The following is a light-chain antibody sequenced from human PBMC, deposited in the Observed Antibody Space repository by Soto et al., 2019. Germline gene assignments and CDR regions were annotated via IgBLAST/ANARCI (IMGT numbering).Light chain of an antibody. J-gene: IGKJ4*01. CDR2: GST. Sequence: EIVMTQSPATLSVSPGERATLSCRASQSVRGNLAWYQQKPGQAPRLLIFGSTTRATGIPGRFSGSGSVTEFTLTISSLQSEVFAVYYGQQYVSWPSFGCGTKVEI. CDR3: QQYVSWPS. CDR1: QSVRGN. V-gene: IGKV3D-15*01.